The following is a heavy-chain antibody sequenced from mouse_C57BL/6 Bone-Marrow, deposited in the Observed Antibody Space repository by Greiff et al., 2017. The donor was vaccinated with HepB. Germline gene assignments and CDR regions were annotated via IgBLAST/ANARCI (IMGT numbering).Heavy chain of an antibody. V-gene: IGHV1-4*01. CDR1: GYTFTSYT. J-gene: IGHJ3*01. Sequence: QVHVKQSGAELARPGASVKMSCKASGYTFTSYTMHWVKQRPGQGLEWIGYINPSSGYTKYNQKFKDKATLTADKSSSTAYMQLSSLTSEDSAVYYCARWGDYDSAWFAYWGQGTLVTVSA. CDR3: ARWGDYDSAWFAY. CDR2: INPSSGYT. D-gene: IGHD2-4*01.